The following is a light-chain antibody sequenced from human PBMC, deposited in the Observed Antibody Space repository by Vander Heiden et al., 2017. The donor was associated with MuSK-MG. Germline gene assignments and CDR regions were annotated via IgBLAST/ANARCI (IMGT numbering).Light chain of an antibody. V-gene: IGKV3-20*01. CDR1: QAVLGSH. CDR3: QQDCTSRT. J-gene: IGKJ2*01. CDR2: GAS. Sequence: ETVFTQSPGTLSLSPGEGVTLSCRASQAVLGSHFERYHQHPGKAPRLLIYGASSMANGIPDRLSGSGYGTDFTLTISSPEHQDLAVYYCQQDCTSRTFGQGTKLDI.